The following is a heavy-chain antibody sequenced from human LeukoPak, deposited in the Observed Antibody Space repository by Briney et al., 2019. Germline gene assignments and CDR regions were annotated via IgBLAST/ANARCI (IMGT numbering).Heavy chain of an antibody. D-gene: IGHD3-10*01. Sequence: RPSETLSLTCAVYGGSFSGYYWSWLRQPPGKGLEWIGEINHSGSTNYNPSLKSRVTISVDTSKNQFSLKLSSVTAADTAVYYCARVVPDGSGSYWGQGTLVTVSS. CDR1: GGSFSGYY. J-gene: IGHJ4*02. CDR3: ARVVPDGSGSY. V-gene: IGHV4-34*01. CDR2: INHSGST.